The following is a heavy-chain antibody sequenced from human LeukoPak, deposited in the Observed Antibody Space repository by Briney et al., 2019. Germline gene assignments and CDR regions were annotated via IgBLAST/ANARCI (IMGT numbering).Heavy chain of an antibody. D-gene: IGHD5-12*01. CDR2: ISASGGST. Sequence: GSLRLSRAASGFTFNTYGMSWVRQAPGKGLEWVSGISASGGSTYYADSVKGRFTISRDNFKNTLYLQLNSLGAEDTAVYYCAKYVIQQLRSSGYDYFDYWGQGTLVTVSS. J-gene: IGHJ4*02. V-gene: IGHV3-23*01. CDR3: AKYVIQQLRSSGYDYFDY. CDR1: GFTFNTYG.